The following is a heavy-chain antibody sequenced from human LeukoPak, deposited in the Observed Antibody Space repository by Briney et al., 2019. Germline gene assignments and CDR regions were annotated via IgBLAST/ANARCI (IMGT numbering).Heavy chain of an antibody. CDR1: GFIFSSHG. CDR3: ASQPRRYSSPVWFDY. D-gene: IGHD5-18*01. CDR2: IRYDGSNK. Sequence: GGSLRLSCAASGFIFSSHGMHWVRQAPGKGLEWVAFIRYDGSNKYYADSVKGRFTISRDNAKNSLYLQMNSLRAEDTAVYYCASQPRRYSSPVWFDYWGKGTLVTVSS. V-gene: IGHV3-30*02. J-gene: IGHJ4*02.